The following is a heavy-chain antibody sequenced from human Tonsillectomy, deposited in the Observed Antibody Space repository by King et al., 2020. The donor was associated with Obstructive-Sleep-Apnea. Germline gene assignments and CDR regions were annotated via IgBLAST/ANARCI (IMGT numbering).Heavy chain of an antibody. CDR1: GYTFTNYD. CDR2: MNPNSGNT. Sequence: QLVQSGAEVKKPGASVKVSCKASGYTFTNYDINWVRQATGQGLEWMGWMNPNSGNTAYTQKFQGRVTMTRNTSISTAYMELSSRRSEDTAVYYCTRGRYCSGGSCNLDIWGQGTMVTVSS. J-gene: IGHJ3*02. V-gene: IGHV1-8*01. CDR3: TRGRYCSGGSCNLDI. D-gene: IGHD2-15*01.